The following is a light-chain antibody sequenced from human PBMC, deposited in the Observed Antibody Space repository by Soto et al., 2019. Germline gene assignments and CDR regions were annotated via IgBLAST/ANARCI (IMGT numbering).Light chain of an antibody. CDR2: DAS. Sequence: AIQLTQSPSSLSASVGDRVAITCRASQGISSALAWYQQKPGKTPKVLIYDASSLESGVPSRFSGSGSGTDFTLTISSLQPEDFATYYCQQLDSYPYTFGEGTKVEIK. J-gene: IGKJ2*01. CDR1: QGISSA. CDR3: QQLDSYPYT. V-gene: IGKV1-13*02.